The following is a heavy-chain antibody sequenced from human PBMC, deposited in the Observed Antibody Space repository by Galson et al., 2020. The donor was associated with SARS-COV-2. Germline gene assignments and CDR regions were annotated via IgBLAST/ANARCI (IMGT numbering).Heavy chain of an antibody. D-gene: IGHD2-2*01. Sequence: ALVKVSCKVSGYTLTELSMHWVRQAPGKGLEWMGGFDPEDGETIYAQKFQGRVTMTEDTSTDTAYMELSSLRSEDTAVYYCATSPPYCSSTSCYRWFDPWGQGTLVTVSS. CDR2: FDPEDGET. CDR1: GYTLTELS. CDR3: ATSPPYCSSTSCYRWFDP. V-gene: IGHV1-24*01. J-gene: IGHJ5*02.